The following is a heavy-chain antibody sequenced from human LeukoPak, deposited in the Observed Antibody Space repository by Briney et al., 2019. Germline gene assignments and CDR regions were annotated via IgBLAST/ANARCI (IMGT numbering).Heavy chain of an antibody. CDR2: TYYRSKWSS. J-gene: IGHJ4*02. CDR3: ARGYGLDY. D-gene: IGHD5-18*01. CDR1: GDSLSSDITA. V-gene: IGHV6-1*01. Sequence: SQTLSLTCAVSGDSLSSDITAWNWIRQSPSRGLEWLGRTYYRSKWSSDYAVSVKSRITINPDTSKNQFSLQLNSVTPEDTAVYYCARGYGLDYWGQGTLVTVPS.